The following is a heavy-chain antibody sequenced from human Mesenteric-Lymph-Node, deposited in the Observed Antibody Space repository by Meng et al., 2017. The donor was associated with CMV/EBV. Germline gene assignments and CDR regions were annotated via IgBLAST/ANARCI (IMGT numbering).Heavy chain of an antibody. CDR2: IIPFLAMT. V-gene: IGHV1-69*04. CDR3: ARDPYGGSYLYYFDY. CDR1: GGRFNDFD. D-gene: IGHD1-26*01. J-gene: IGHJ4*02. Sequence: YGGRFNDFDFSWVRQAPGQGLEWMGRIIPFLAMTNYAQKFQGRLTLTADTSAATAYMELSSLGSEDTAVYYCARDPYGGSYLYYFDYWGQGTLVTVSS.